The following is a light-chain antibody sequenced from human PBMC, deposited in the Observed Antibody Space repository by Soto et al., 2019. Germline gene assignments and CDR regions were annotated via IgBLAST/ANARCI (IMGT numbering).Light chain of an antibody. Sequence: NFMLTQPHSVSESPGKTVTISCTRSVGGIASTYVQWFQQRPGSAPKAIIYEDTKRPSGVPDRFSGAVDSSSNSASLTISGLETEDEADYYCQSYDLGNRGVFGGGTKVTVL. CDR1: VGGIASTY. CDR2: EDT. CDR3: QSYDLGNRGV. J-gene: IGLJ3*02. V-gene: IGLV6-57*04.